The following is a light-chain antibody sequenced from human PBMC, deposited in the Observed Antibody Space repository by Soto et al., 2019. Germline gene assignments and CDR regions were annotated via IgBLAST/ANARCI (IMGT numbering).Light chain of an antibody. Sequence: DIQMTQSPSSLSAFVGDRVTITCRASQAITNDLAWYQQQPGKVPELLIYAASTLQSGVPSRFSGSGSGTDFTLTISSLQPEDVATYYCQKYSSALWAFGQGTKVEIK. CDR3: QKYSSALWA. CDR2: AAS. J-gene: IGKJ1*01. V-gene: IGKV1-27*01. CDR1: QAITND.